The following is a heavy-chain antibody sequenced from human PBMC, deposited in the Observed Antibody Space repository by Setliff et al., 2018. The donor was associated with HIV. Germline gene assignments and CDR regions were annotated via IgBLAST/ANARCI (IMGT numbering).Heavy chain of an antibody. Sequence: ASVKVSCKTSGYTFTNYDINWVRQATGQGLELMGWMNPNTGKTVYAQKFQGRVTITADESTNTAYMELSSLRSEDTAVYYCARDPFPSTNYYDSSMYPFAQFFQHWGQGTPVTVSS. D-gene: IGHD3-22*01. J-gene: IGHJ1*01. CDR3: ARDPFPSTNYYDSSMYPFAQFFQH. CDR2: MNPNTGKT. CDR1: GYTFTNYD. V-gene: IGHV1-8*03.